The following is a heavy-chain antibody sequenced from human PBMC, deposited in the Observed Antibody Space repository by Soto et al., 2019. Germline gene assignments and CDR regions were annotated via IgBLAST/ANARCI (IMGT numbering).Heavy chain of an antibody. J-gene: IGHJ6*02. D-gene: IGHD6-13*01. CDR2: IKSKTDGGTT. CDR3: TTVYSSSWSSYYYGMDV. V-gene: IGHV3-15*07. CDR1: GFTFSNAW. Sequence: GGSLRLSCAASGFTFSNAWVNWVRQAPGKGLEWVGRIKSKTDGGTTDYAAPVKGRFTISRDDSKNTLYLQMNSLKPEDTAVYYCTTVYSSSWSSYYYGMDVWGQGTTVTVSS.